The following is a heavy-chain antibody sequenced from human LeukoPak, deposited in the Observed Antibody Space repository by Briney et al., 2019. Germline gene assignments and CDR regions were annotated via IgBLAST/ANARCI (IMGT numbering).Heavy chain of an antibody. CDR3: AREAAAGSNLFDY. D-gene: IGHD6-13*01. Sequence: SVKVSCKASGYTFTGYYMHWVRQAPGQGLEWMGGIIPIFGTANYAQKFQGRVTITADKSSRTGYMELSSLRSEDTAVYFCAREAAAGSNLFDYWGQGTLVTVSS. CDR2: IIPIFGTA. CDR1: GYTFTGYY. V-gene: IGHV1-69*06. J-gene: IGHJ4*02.